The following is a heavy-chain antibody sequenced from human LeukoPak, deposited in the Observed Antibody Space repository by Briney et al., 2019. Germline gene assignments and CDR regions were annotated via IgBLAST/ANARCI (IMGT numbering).Heavy chain of an antibody. CDR2: IYYSGST. V-gene: IGHV4-31*03. Sequence: SQTLSLACTVSGGSISSGGYYWSWIRQHPGKGLEWLGYIYYSGSTYYNPSLKSRVTISVDTSKNQFSLKLSSVTAADTAVYYCARGHNAVVVAATPEWFDPWGQGTLSPSPQ. CDR1: GGSISSGGYY. D-gene: IGHD2-15*01. J-gene: IGHJ5*02. CDR3: ARGHNAVVVAATPEWFDP.